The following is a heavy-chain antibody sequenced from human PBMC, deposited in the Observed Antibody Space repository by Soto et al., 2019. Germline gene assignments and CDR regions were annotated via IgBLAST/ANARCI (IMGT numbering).Heavy chain of an antibody. D-gene: IGHD3-22*01. J-gene: IGHJ3*02. Sequence: GGSLRLSCAASGFTFSSHAMSWVRQAPGKGLEWVSAISGSGGSTYYADSVKGRFTISRDNSKNTLYLQMNSLRAEDTAVYYCARAPGSSGYYYLGAFDIWGQGTMVTVSS. CDR2: ISGSGGST. CDR1: GFTFSSHA. CDR3: ARAPGSSGYYYLGAFDI. V-gene: IGHV3-23*01.